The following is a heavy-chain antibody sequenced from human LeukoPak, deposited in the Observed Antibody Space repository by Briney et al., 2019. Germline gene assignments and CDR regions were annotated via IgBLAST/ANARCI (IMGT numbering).Heavy chain of an antibody. D-gene: IGHD6-19*01. J-gene: IGHJ4*02. CDR1: GFTFSSYG. CDR2: IRYDGSNK. CDR3: AKSPSPPGIAVAGTAPIGY. V-gene: IGHV3-30*02. Sequence: PGGSLRLSCAASGFTFSSYGMHWVRQAPGKGLEWVAFIRYDGSNKYYADSVKGRFTISRDNSKNTLYLQMNSLRAEDTAVYYCAKSPSPPGIAVAGTAPIGYWGQGTLVTVSS.